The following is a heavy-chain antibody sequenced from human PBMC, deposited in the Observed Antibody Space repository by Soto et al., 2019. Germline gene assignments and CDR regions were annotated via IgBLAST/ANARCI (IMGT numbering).Heavy chain of an antibody. J-gene: IGHJ6*02. CDR1: GASITSGGSY. Sequence: NPSETLSLTCTVSGASITSGGSYWSWIRQHPGKGLEWIGFIYYSGSTHYNPSLKSRVTISVDTSKNQFSLKLSSMTAADTATYYCGSPNRHYCYYYGLDVWGQGTPVTVSS. CDR2: IYYSGST. CDR3: GSPNRHYCYYYGLDV. V-gene: IGHV4-31*03.